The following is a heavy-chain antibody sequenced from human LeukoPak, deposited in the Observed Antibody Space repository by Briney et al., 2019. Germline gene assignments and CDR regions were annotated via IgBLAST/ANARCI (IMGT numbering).Heavy chain of an antibody. D-gene: IGHD1-26*01. CDR3: ARGYSGSYFYYYYYMDV. V-gene: IGHV4-61*09. CDR1: GGSISIGGYY. CDR2: IYTSGST. J-gene: IGHJ6*03. Sequence: SQTLSLTCTVAGGSISIGGYYRGWIRQHPGKGLEWIGYIYTSGSTNYNPSLKSRVTISVDTSKNQFSLKLSSVTAADTAVYYCARGYSGSYFYYYYYMDVWGKGTTVTVSS.